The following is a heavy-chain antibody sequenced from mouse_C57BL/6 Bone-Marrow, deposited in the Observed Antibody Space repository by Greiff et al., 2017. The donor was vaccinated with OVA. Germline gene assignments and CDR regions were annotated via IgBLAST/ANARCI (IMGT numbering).Heavy chain of an antibody. D-gene: IGHD2-5*01. CDR2: ISGGGGNT. Sequence: EVQGVESGGGLVKPGGSLKLSCAASGFTFSSYTMSWVRQTPEKRLEWVATISGGGGNTYYPDRVQGRFTIYRDNAKNTLYLQMSSLRSEDTALYYCARPHYSNYVRYYAMDYWGQGTSVTVSS. CDR3: ARPHYSNYVRYYAMDY. V-gene: IGHV5-9*01. CDR1: GFTFSSYT. J-gene: IGHJ4*01.